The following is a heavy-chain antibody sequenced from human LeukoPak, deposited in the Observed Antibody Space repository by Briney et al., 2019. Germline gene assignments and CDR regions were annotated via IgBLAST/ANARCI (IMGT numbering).Heavy chain of an antibody. Sequence: GGSLRLSCAASGFTFSSYAMHWVRRAPGKGLEGVAVISYDGSNKYYADSVKGRFTISRDNSKNTLYLQMNSLRAEDTAVYYCAKEGCSSTSCSYFDYWGQGTLVTVSS. CDR1: GFTFSSYA. CDR2: ISYDGSNK. J-gene: IGHJ4*02. D-gene: IGHD2-2*01. CDR3: AKEGCSSTSCSYFDY. V-gene: IGHV3-30-3*02.